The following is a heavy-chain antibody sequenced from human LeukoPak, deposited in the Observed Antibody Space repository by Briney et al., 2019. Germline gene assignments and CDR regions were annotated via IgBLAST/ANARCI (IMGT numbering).Heavy chain of an antibody. CDR2: TYYKFKWYN. D-gene: IGHD5-24*01. Sequence: SQTLSLTCAISGDSVSSNSAAWNWIRQSPSEGLEWLGRTYYKFKWYNDYALSVKSRISINPDTSKNQFSLQLNSMTPEDTAVYYCARGSGHAYNYYYFDNWGQGTLVTVSS. CDR3: ARGSGHAYNYYYFDN. CDR1: GDSVSSNSAA. V-gene: IGHV6-1*01. J-gene: IGHJ4*02.